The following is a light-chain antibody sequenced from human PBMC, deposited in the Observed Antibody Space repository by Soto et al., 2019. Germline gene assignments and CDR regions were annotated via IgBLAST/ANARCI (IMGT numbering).Light chain of an antibody. Sequence: QLPPSPSALSASVGARATSTRLPIERLSICLAWYQQKPGKAPKLLIYDASNSETGVPSRFSGSGSGTDFTFTISSLHPEDIAPYYCQPSDNPSLTFAQGPRLELK. V-gene: IGKV1-33*01. CDR3: QPSDNPSLT. CDR2: DAS. J-gene: IGKJ5*01. CDR1: ERLSIC.